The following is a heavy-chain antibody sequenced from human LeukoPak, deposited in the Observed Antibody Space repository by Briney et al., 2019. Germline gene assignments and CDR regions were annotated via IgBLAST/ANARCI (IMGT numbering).Heavy chain of an antibody. V-gene: IGHV1-24*01. CDR2: FDPEDGET. CDR1: GYTLTELS. Sequence: ASVKVSCKVSGYTLTELSMHWVRQAPGKGLEWMGGFDPEDGETICAQKFQGRVTITADKSTSTAYMELSSLRSEDTAVYYCATYRSGYDYNYWGQGTLVTVSS. D-gene: IGHD5-12*01. CDR3: ATYRSGYDYNY. J-gene: IGHJ4*02.